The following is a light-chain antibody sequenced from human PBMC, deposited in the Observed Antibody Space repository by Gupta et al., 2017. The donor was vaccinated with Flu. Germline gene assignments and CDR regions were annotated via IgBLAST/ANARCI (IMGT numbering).Light chain of an antibody. V-gene: IGKV1-9*01. Sequence: DIQLTQSPSFLSASVGDRVTITCRASQVIGSYFAWYQQKPGKAPKLLIYAASTLQSGVPSRFSGSGYGTEFTLTISSRQPEDFATYYCQLLNTDPPNTFGQGTRLEIK. CDR3: QLLNTDPPNT. CDR2: AAS. J-gene: IGKJ5*01. CDR1: QVIGSY.